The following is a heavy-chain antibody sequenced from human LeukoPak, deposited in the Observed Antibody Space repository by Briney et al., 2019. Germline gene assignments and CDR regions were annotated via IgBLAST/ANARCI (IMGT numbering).Heavy chain of an antibody. CDR2: ISPYNGNL. CDR3: ARDFRVTTEYNWFDP. D-gene: IGHD3-3*01. J-gene: IGHJ5*02. Sequence: ASVKVSCKTSGYTFSSYGISWVRQAPGQGLEWMGWISPYNGNLNYAQKFQGRVTMTTDTSTSTAYMELRSLKSDDTAVYYCARDFRVTTEYNWFDPWGQGTLVTVSS. V-gene: IGHV1-18*01. CDR1: GYTFSSYG.